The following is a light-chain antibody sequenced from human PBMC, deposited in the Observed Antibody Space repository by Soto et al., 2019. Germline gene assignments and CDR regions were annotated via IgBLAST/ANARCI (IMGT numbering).Light chain of an antibody. CDR3: QQYGSLIT. V-gene: IGKV3-15*01. J-gene: IGKJ5*01. CDR1: QSVTSN. Sequence: EIVLTQSPATLSVSPGDRATLSCRASQSVTSNLAWYQQKPGQAPRLLIYGASTRATGIPARFSGSGSGTDFTLTISRLEPEDFAVYYCQQYGSLITVGQGTRLEIK. CDR2: GAS.